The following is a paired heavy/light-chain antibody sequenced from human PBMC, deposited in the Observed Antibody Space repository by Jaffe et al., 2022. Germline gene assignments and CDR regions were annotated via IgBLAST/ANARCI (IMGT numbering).Light chain of an antibody. CDR2: AAS. CDR1: QGISNS. CDR3: QQYYSTPFT. J-gene: IGKJ3*01. V-gene: IGKV1-NL1*01. Sequence: DIQMTQSPSSLSASVGDRVTITCRASQGISNSLAWYQQKPGKAPKLLLYAASRLESGVPSRFSGSGSGTDYTLTISSLQPEDFATYYCQQYYSTPFTFGPGTKVDIK.
Heavy chain of an antibody. Sequence: QVTLKESGPVLVKPTETLTLTCTVSGFSLSNARMGVSWIRQPPGKALEWLAHIFSNDEKSYSTSLKSRLTISKDTSKSQVVLTMTNMDPVDTATYYCARIPGRDCSSTSCYTGWFDPWGQGTLVTVSS. CDR2: IFSNDEK. CDR1: GFSLSNARMG. V-gene: IGHV2-26*01. D-gene: IGHD2-2*02. J-gene: IGHJ5*02. CDR3: ARIPGRDCSSTSCYTGWFDP.